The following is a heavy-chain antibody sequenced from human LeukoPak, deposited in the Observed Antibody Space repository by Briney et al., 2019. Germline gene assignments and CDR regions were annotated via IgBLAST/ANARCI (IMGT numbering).Heavy chain of an antibody. D-gene: IGHD2-2*01. CDR2: IIPIFGTA. J-gene: IGHJ4*02. Sequence: ASVKVSCKASGGTFSSYAISWVRQAPGQGLEWMGGIIPIFGTANYAQKFQGRVTITADESTSTAYMELSSLRSEDTAVYYCARGPPDTVVVPAAPFDYWGQGTLVTVSS. V-gene: IGHV1-69*01. CDR1: GGTFSSYA. CDR3: ARGPPDTVVVPAAPFDY.